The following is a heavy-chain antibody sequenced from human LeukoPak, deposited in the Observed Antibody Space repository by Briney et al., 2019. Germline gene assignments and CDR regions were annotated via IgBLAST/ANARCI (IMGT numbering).Heavy chain of an antibody. V-gene: IGHV3-21*01. CDR3: AKDMGSFGVDP. Sequence: EGSLRLSCAASGFSLSSYTINWVRQAPGKGLEWVSSIFTGSSYADSVRGRFTISRDNAKNSVYLQMNSQRGEDTAVYYCAKDMGSFGVDPWGQGTLVTVSS. CDR2: IFTGSS. J-gene: IGHJ5*02. CDR1: GFSLSSYT. D-gene: IGHD3-10*01.